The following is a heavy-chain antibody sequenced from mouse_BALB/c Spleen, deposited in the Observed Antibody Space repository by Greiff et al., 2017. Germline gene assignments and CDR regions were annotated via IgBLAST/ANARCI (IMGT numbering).Heavy chain of an antibody. D-gene: IGHD1-1*01. J-gene: IGHJ4*01. Sequence: QVQLQQSGPELEKPGASVKISCKATGYTFSSYWIEWVKQRPGHGLEWIGEILPGSGSTNYHEKFKGKATFTADTSSNTAYMQLISLTSEDSAVYYCAREGRRYYAMDYWGQGTSVTVSS. CDR1: GYTFSSYW. CDR2: ILPGSGST. CDR3: AREGRRYYAMDY. V-gene: IGHV1-9*01.